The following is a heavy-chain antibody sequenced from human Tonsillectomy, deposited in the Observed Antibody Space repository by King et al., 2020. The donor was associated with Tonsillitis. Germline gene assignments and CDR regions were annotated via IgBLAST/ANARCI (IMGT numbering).Heavy chain of an antibody. CDR1: GGSFTSSSYY. CDR2: FYYGGST. V-gene: IGHV4-39*07. Sequence: QLQLQESGPGLVKPSETLSLTCSVSGGSFTSSSYYWGWIRQPPGKGLEWIVSFYYGGSTYYNPSLKSRVTISVDTSKNQFSLDLSSVTAADTAIYYCARIIFYDTSGPNWGQGTLV. J-gene: IGHJ4*02. CDR3: ARIIFYDTSGPN. D-gene: IGHD3-22*01.